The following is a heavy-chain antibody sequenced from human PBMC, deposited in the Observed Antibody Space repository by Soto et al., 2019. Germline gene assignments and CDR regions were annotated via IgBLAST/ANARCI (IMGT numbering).Heavy chain of an antibody. CDR2: ISGSGGST. D-gene: IGHD4-17*01. V-gene: IGHV3-23*01. CDR1: GFTFSSYA. CDR3: AKDEGDDDGDYAEYYYCYMDV. Sequence: GGSLRLSCAASGFTFSSYAMSWVRQGPGKGLEWVSAISGSGGSTYYADSVKGRFTISRDNSKNTLYLQMNSLRAEDTAVYYCAKDEGDDDGDYAEYYYCYMDVWGKGTTVTVP. J-gene: IGHJ6*03.